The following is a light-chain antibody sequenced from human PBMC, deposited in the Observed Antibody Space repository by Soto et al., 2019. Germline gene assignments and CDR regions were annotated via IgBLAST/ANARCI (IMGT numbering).Light chain of an antibody. Sequence: DIQMTQSPSSLSASVGDRVTITCRASQSISSYLNWYQQKPGKVPNLLIYAASSLQSGVPSKFSGSGSGTDFTLTISSLQSEDFATYYCQQYNYFWAFGQGTKVDIK. CDR2: AAS. V-gene: IGKV1-39*01. CDR1: QSISSY. J-gene: IGKJ1*01. CDR3: QQYNYFWA.